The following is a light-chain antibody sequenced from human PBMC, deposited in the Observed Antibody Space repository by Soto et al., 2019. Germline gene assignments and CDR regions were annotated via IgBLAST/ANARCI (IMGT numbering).Light chain of an antibody. CDR3: QQYGSSPRT. CDR1: QSVSSSY. J-gene: IGKJ1*01. Sequence: EIVLTPSPGTLSLSPVERATLSCRASQSVSSSYLAWYQQKPGQAPRLLIYGASSRATGIPDRFSGSGSGTDFTLTISRLEPEDFAVNYCQQYGSSPRTFGQGTKVDI. V-gene: IGKV3-20*01. CDR2: GAS.